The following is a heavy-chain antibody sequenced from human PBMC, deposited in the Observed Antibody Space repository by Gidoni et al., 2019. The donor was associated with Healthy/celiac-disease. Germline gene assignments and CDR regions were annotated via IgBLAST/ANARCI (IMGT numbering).Heavy chain of an antibody. V-gene: IGHV3-48*03. J-gene: IGHJ4*02. D-gene: IGHD6-13*01. Sequence: EVQLVESGGGLVQPGGSLRLSCAASGFTFSSYEMNWVRQAPGKGLEWVSYISSSGSTIYYADSVKGRFTISRDNAKNSLYLQMNSLRAEDTAVYYCARVQVGSSWINYFDYWGQGTLVTVSS. CDR2: ISSSGSTI. CDR1: GFTFSSYE. CDR3: ARVQVGSSWINYFDY.